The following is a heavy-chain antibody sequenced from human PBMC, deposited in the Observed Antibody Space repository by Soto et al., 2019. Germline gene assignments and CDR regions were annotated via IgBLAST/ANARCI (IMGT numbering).Heavy chain of an antibody. J-gene: IGHJ6*02. CDR1: GFTFSSYG. CDR3: AKDRLTTPYDMDV. CDR2: ISYGGSNK. D-gene: IGHD3-3*01. Sequence: GGSLRLSCAASGFTFSSYGMHWVRQAPGKGLEWVAVISYGGSNKYYADSVKGRFTISRDNSKNTLYLQMNSLRAEDTAVYYCAKDRLTTPYDMDVWGQGTTVTVSS. V-gene: IGHV3-30*18.